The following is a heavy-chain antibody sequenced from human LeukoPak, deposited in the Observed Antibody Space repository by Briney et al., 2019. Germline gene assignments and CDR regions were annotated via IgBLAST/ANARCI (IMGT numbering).Heavy chain of an antibody. CDR3: ARASDHYDTNPDY. Sequence: GGSLRLSCAASGFTFSSYGMHWVRQAPGKGLEWVALIRYDGTSKYYADSVKGRFTISRDTSRNTLYLQMNSLRAEDTAVYYCARASDHYDTNPDYWGQGTLVTVSS. CDR1: GFTFSSYG. CDR2: IRYDGTSK. J-gene: IGHJ4*02. V-gene: IGHV3-33*01. D-gene: IGHD3-22*01.